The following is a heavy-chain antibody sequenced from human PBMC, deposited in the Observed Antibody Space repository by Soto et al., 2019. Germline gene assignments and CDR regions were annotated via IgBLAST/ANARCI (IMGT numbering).Heavy chain of an antibody. Sequence: PGGSLRLSCAASGLTVSSNYIDWVRQAPGKGLEWVGRSRDKPQGYSTAYAASVKGRFTTSRDESKNSAYLQMNSLKTEDTAVYYCVRATYFSDSSGYTRCLDYWGQGTLVTVSS. J-gene: IGHJ4*02. D-gene: IGHD3-22*01. V-gene: IGHV3-72*01. CDR1: GLTVSSNY. CDR3: VRATYFSDSSGYTRCLDY. CDR2: SRDKPQGYST.